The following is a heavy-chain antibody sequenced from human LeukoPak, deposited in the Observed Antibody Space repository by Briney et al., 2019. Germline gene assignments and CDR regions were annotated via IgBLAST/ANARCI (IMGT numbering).Heavy chain of an antibody. CDR1: GGSFSGYY. CDR2: INQSGSK. CDR3: VSGGVGDRLAY. J-gene: IGHJ4*02. Sequence: SETLSLTCAVYGGSFSGYYWTWIRHPPGKGLEGIGEINQSGSKNYNPSLKSRVTMSVDTSKRQSSLKLISVTAADTAVYYCVSGGVGDRLAYWGQGTLVTVSS. V-gene: IGHV4-34*01. D-gene: IGHD3-10*01.